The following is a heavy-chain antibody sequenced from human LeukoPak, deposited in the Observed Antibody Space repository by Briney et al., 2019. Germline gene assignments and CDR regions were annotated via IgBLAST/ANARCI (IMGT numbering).Heavy chain of an antibody. J-gene: IGHJ4*02. CDR2: ISYDGSNK. V-gene: IGHV3-30*03. Sequence: PGGSLRLSCAASGFTFSSYGMHWVRQAPGKGLEWVAVISYDGSNKYYADSVKGRFTISRDNSKNTLYLQMNSLRAEDTAVYYCARDAQTYGDYVRYFDYWGQGTLVTVSS. D-gene: IGHD4-17*01. CDR3: ARDAQTYGDYVRYFDY. CDR1: GFTFSSYG.